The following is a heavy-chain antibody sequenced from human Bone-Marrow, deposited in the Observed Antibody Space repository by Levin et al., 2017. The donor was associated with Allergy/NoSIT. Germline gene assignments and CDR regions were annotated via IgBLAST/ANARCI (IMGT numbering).Heavy chain of an antibody. CDR1: GFTFRNYA. Sequence: AGESLKISCAVSGFTFRNYAMHWVRQAPGRGLEWVAFISLDGNTQYYADSVKGRFTVSRDNSNNTLHLQMNSLRVEDTAIYYCAKDTYTCSGGSCYFFDYWGQGALVTVSS. V-gene: IGHV3-30*18. J-gene: IGHJ4*02. CDR3: AKDTYTCSGGSCYFFDY. D-gene: IGHD2-15*01. CDR2: ISLDGNTQ.